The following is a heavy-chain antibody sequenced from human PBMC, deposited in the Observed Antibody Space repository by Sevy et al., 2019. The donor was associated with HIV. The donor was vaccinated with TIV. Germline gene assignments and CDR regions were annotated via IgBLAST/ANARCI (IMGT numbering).Heavy chain of an antibody. J-gene: IGHJ4*02. CDR1: GYAFTDYY. CDR3: TRRPDSGGPMLY. V-gene: IGHV1-2*02. CDR2: INPDTGVA. Sequence: ASVKVSCKASGYAFTDYYIHWLRQAPGQGPEWMGWINPDTGVAASAQKFQGRVIMTRDTSISTAYMELNKLTSDDTAVYYCTRRPDSGGPMLYWGQGTPVTVSS. D-gene: IGHD2-15*01.